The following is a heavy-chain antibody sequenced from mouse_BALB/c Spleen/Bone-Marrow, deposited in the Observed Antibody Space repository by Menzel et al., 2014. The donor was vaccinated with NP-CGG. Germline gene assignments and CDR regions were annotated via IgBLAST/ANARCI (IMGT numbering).Heavy chain of an antibody. CDR3: ARGIYYDSTWFAY. CDR1: GYTFTDYA. CDR2: ISTYSGNT. J-gene: IGHJ3*01. Sequence: QVQLQQPGPELVRPGVSVNISCKGSGYTFTDYAMHWVKQSHAKSLEWIGVISTYSGNTNYNQKFKGKATMTVDKSSSTAYMELARLTSEDSAIYYCARGIYYDSTWFAYWGQGTLVTVSA. D-gene: IGHD2-4*01. V-gene: IGHV1-67*01.